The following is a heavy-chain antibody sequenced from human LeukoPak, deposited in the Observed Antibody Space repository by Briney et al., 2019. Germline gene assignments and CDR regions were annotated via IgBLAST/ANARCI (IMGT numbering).Heavy chain of an antibody. V-gene: IGHV1-18*01. CDR2: ISGNNDNP. J-gene: IGHJ4*02. CDR3: ARDGTSTDDY. CDR1: VYTFSNFG. Sequence: ASVNVSCKTSVYTFSNFGINWVRQAPGQGLEWMGWISGNNDNPNYGQKFQGRFTVTTDSSTSTAYMELRNLRFDDTAVYYCARDGTSTDDYWGQGTLVSVSS. D-gene: IGHD2-2*01.